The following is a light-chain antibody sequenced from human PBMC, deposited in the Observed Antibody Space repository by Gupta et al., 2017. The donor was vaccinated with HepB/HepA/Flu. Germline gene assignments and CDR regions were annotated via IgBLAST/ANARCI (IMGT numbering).Light chain of an antibody. CDR3: CSYAGSTTWM. CDR2: EVS. CDR1: SSDVGSYKL. V-gene: IGLV2-23*02. Sequence: QSALTQSASVSGPPGPSITISCTGTSSDVGSYKLVSWYQQHPGKAPKLMIYEVSERPSGVSNRFSGSKSGNTASLTISGLQAEDEGDYYCCSYAGSTTWMFGGGTKLTVL. J-gene: IGLJ3*02.